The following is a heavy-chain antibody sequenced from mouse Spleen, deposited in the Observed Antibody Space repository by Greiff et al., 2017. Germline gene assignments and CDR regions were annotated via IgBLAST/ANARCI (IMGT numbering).Heavy chain of an antibody. Sequence: EVKLVESGGGLVQPGGSLKLSCAASGFTFSDYYMYWVRQTPEKRLEWVAYISNGGGSTYYPDTVKGRFTISRDNAKNTLYLQMSRLKSEDTAMYYCARWLLGYAMDYWGQGTSVTVSS. CDR1: GFTFSDYY. V-gene: IGHV5-12*01. D-gene: IGHD2-3*01. CDR3: ARWLLGYAMDY. CDR2: ISNGGGST. J-gene: IGHJ4*01.